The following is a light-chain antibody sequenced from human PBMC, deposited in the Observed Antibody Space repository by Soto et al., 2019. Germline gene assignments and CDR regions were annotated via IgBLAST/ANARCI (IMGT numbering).Light chain of an antibody. CDR2: WAS. J-gene: IGKJ4*01. V-gene: IGKV4-1*01. CDR3: QQYFTTPRLG. Sequence: DIVMTQSPLSLPVTPGEPSSISCRSSQILLHNNGYNYLDWYQQKPGQPPKLLIYWASTRESGVPDRFSGSGSGTDFTLTISSLQAEDVAVYYCQQYFTTPRLGFGGGTKVDIK. CDR1: QILLHNNGYNY.